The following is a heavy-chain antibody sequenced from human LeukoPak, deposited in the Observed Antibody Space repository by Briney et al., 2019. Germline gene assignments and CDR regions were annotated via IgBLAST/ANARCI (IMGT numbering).Heavy chain of an antibody. V-gene: IGHV3-66*01. CDR2: IYSGGRT. D-gene: IGHD6-19*01. Sequence: PGGSLRLSCAASGFTVSSNSMSWVRQAPGKGLEWVSVIYSGGRTYYADSVKGRFTISRDNAKNSLYLQMNSLRAEGTAVYYCARGRSSGWYPYYGMDVWGQGTTVTVSS. CDR3: ARGRSSGWYPYYGMDV. CDR1: GFTVSSNS. J-gene: IGHJ6*02.